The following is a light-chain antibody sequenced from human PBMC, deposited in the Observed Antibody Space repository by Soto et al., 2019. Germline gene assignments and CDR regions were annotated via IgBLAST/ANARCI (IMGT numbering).Light chain of an antibody. CDR3: SSFRSSSTSYV. V-gene: IGLV2-14*03. Sequence: QAVLTQPPFVSGSPGQWFTISCPGNNSDIGDSNYVSWYQQHPGKAPKLVIYDVSNRPSGVSNRFSGSKSAYTASLTISGLQAEDEADYYCSSFRSSSTSYVFGTGTKVTV. CDR1: NSDIGDSNY. CDR2: DVS. J-gene: IGLJ1*01.